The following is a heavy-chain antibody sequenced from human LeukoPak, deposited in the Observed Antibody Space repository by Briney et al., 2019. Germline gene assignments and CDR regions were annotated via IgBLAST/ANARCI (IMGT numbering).Heavy chain of an antibody. J-gene: IGHJ5*02. CDR2: ISGGGECA. CDR3: GKDGGQYSSGPEFDP. CDR1: GILFSNTA. V-gene: IGHV3-23*01. Sequence: PGGSLRLFCAASGILFSNTAMNWARQSPGRGLGWVSAISGGGECAFYADSVKGRFTISRDNSKNILYLQMNSLTADDTAIYYCGKDGGQYSSGPEFDPRGQGALVTVSS. D-gene: IGHD6-19*01.